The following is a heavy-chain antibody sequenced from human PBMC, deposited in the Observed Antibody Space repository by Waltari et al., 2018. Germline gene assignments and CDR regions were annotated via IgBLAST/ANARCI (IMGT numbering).Heavy chain of an antibody. CDR3: ARGGRTIFGVVNGVVWFDP. D-gene: IGHD3-3*01. CDR2: INHSGST. CDR1: GGSFSGYY. J-gene: IGHJ5*02. V-gene: IGHV4-34*01. Sequence: QVQLQQWGAGLLKPSETLSLTCAVYGGSFSGYYWSWIRQPPGTGLEWIGEINHSGSTNYNPSLKSRVTISVDTSKNQFSLKLSSVTAADTAVYYCARGGRTIFGVVNGVVWFDPWGQGTLVTVSS.